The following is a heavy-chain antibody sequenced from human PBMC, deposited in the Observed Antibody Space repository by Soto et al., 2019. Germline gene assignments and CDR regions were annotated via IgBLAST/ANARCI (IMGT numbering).Heavy chain of an antibody. CDR2: ISGSGSST. D-gene: IGHD2-2*01. CDR3: AKNIENSSTRPGY. J-gene: IGHJ4*02. V-gene: IGHV3-23*01. CDR1: GFTFSSYA. Sequence: EVQVLESGGGLVQPGGSLRLSCAASGFTFSSYAMSRVRQAPGKGLEWVSAISGSGSSTYYADSVRGRFTISRDNSKNTRYLQMSSLRAEDTAVYYCAKNIENSSTRPGYWGQGTLVTVSS.